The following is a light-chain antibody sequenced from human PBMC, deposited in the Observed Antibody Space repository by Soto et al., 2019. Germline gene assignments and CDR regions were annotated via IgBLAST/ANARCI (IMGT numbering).Light chain of an antibody. CDR1: ETIKKNY. CDR3: QQYAESPIT. Sequence: EIVLTQSPGSLSLSPGEGSTLSCRASETIKKNYLAWYQQQPGQAPRLLIYAASRRATGIPDRFSGGGSGTDFTLTISRLEPEDIAVFYCQQYAESPITFGQGTRLAIK. V-gene: IGKV3-20*01. J-gene: IGKJ5*01. CDR2: AAS.